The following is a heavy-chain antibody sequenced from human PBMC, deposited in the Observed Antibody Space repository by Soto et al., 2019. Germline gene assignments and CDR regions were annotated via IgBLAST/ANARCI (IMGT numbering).Heavy chain of an antibody. D-gene: IGHD4-4*01. J-gene: IGHJ4*02. CDR2: IYHSGST. CDR1: GGSISSGDYS. V-gene: IGHV4-30-2*01. Sequence: QLQLQESGAGLVRPSQTLSLTCAVSGGSISSGDYSWSWIRQPPGKGLEWIGYIYHSGSTYYNPSIKSRVTISVDISKNQFSLKLTSVTAADTAVYYCARGHDSNDNWGQGTLVTVSS. CDR3: ARGHDSNDN.